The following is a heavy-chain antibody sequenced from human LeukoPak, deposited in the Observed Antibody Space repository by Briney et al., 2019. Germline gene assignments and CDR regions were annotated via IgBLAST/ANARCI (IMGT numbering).Heavy chain of an antibody. CDR3: ARGYGESHFDY. J-gene: IGHJ4*02. CDR1: GFTFNSCG. Sequence: GGSLRLSCAASGFTFNSCGMHLVRQAPGKGLEWVSFIRYDGSNQYYADSVKGRFSISRDNSNNTLYLQMNSLTPEDTAVYFCARGYGESHFDYWGQGTLVTVSS. CDR2: IRYDGSNQ. D-gene: IGHD5-18*01. V-gene: IGHV3-30*02.